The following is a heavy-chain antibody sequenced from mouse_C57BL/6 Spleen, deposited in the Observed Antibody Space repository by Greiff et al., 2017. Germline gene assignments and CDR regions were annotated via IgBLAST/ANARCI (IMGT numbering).Heavy chain of an antibody. CDR1: GYTFTDYY. Sequence: QVQLQQSGPELVKPGASVKISCKASGYTFTDYYINWVKQRPGQGLEWIGWIFPGSGSTYYNEKFKGKATLTVDKSSSTAYMLLISLTSEDAAVYVCARDYYGSSYFDYWGQGTTLTVSS. CDR2: IFPGSGST. J-gene: IGHJ2*01. CDR3: ARDYYGSSYFDY. D-gene: IGHD1-1*01. V-gene: IGHV1-75*01.